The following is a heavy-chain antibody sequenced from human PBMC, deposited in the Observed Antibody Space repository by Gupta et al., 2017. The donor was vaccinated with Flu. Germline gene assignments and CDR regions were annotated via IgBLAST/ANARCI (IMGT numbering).Heavy chain of an antibody. J-gene: IGHJ6*02. Sequence: QVQLVQSGAEVKKPGASVKVSCKASGYTFTSYGISWMRQAPGQGLEWMGWISAYNGNTNYAQKLQGRVTMTTDTSTSTAYMELRSLRSDDTAVYYCASSSGYSSSWRPTYYYYGMDVWGQGTTVTVSS. CDR1: GYTFTSYG. CDR2: ISAYNGNT. D-gene: IGHD6-13*01. CDR3: ASSSGYSSSWRPTYYYYGMDV. V-gene: IGHV1-18*01.